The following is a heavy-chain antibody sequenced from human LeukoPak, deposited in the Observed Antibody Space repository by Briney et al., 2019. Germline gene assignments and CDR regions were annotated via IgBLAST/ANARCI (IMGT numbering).Heavy chain of an antibody. V-gene: IGHV3-48*02. Sequence: GGSQRLSCAASGFTFNPDTMNWVRQAPGKGLEWVAYISTSSSTIYYADSVKSRFTISRDNAKNSLYLQMHSLRDEDTAVYYCVRGYLYFDDWGQGSLVTVSS. J-gene: IGHJ4*02. CDR3: VRGYLYFDD. CDR2: ISTSSSTI. CDR1: GFTFNPDT. D-gene: IGHD2-2*01.